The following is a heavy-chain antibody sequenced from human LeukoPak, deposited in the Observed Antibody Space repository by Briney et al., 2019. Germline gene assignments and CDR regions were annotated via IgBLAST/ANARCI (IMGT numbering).Heavy chain of an antibody. V-gene: IGHV4-59*01. CDR3: ARLEYSSGWYVY. CDR2: IYYSGST. CDR1: GGSMSRYY. Sequence: SETLSLTCSVSGGSMSRYYWSWIRQPPGKGLEWIGYIYYSGSTNYNPSLKSRVTISVDTSKKEFSLKLSSVTAADAAVYFCARLEYSSGWYVYWGQGTLVTVSS. J-gene: IGHJ4*02. D-gene: IGHD6-19*01.